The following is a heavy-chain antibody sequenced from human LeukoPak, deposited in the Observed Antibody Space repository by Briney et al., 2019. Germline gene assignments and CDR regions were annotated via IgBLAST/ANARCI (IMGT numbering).Heavy chain of an antibody. CDR3: ARIPSITMVRGYYFDY. J-gene: IGHJ4*02. Sequence: GGSLRLSCADSGFTFSSNYMSWVRQSPGKGLGWVSVIYSGGRTYYSDSVKGRFTISRDNSKNTLYLQMNSLRAEDTAVYYCARIPSITMVRGYYFDYWGQGTLVTVSS. CDR2: IYSGGRT. V-gene: IGHV3-66*01. D-gene: IGHD3-10*01. CDR1: GFTFSSNY.